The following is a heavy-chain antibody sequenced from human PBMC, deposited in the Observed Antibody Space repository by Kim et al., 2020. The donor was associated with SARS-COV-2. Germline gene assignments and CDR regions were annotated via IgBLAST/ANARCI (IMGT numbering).Heavy chain of an antibody. D-gene: IGHD1-26*01. V-gene: IGHV1-69*13. CDR3: APAPPSGATVWDWFDP. J-gene: IGHJ5*02. CDR1: GGTFSSYA. Sequence: SVKVSCKASGGTFSSYAISWVRQAPGQGLEWTGGIIPIFGTANYAQKFQGRVTITADESTSTAYMELSSLRSEDTAVYYCAPAPPSGATVWDWFDPWGQGTLVTVSS. CDR2: IIPIFGTA.